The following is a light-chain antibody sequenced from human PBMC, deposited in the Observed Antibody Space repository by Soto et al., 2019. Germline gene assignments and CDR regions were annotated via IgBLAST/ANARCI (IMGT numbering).Light chain of an antibody. V-gene: IGKV3-11*01. Sequence: EIVLTQSPATLYLSPGERATLSCRASQSVSSYLAWYQQKPGQAPRLLIYDASNRATGIPARFSGSGSGADFTLTISILEPEDFAVYDCQQRSNWPPSTFGQGTKVEIK. CDR2: DAS. J-gene: IGKJ1*01. CDR1: QSVSSY. CDR3: QQRSNWPPST.